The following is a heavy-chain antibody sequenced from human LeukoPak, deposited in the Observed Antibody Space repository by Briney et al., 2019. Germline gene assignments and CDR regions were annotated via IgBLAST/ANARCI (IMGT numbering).Heavy chain of an antibody. V-gene: IGHV4-39*07. J-gene: IGHJ3*02. CDR1: GGSISSSSYY. CDR2: IYYSGST. D-gene: IGHD2-2*01. Sequence: PSETLSLTCTVSGGSISSSSYYWGWIRQPPGKGLEWIGSIYYSGSTYYNPSLKSRVTISVDTSKNQFSLKLSSVTAADTAVYYCARAAHGYCSSTSCYRGAFDIWGQGTMVTVSS. CDR3: ARAAHGYCSSTSCYRGAFDI.